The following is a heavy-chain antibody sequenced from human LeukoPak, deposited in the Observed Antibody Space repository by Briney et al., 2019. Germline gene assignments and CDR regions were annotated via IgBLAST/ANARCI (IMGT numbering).Heavy chain of an antibody. CDR1: GGSISSYY. Sequence: PSETLSLTCTVSGGSISSYYWSWIRQPAGKGLEWIGRIYTSGGTNYNPSLKSRVTMSVDTSKNQFSLPLSSVTAPDTAVYYCARDYRYYDSSGYYYVVADYWGPGTLVTVSS. J-gene: IGHJ4*02. CDR2: IYTSGGT. D-gene: IGHD3-22*01. CDR3: ARDYRYYDSSGYYYVVADY. V-gene: IGHV4-4*07.